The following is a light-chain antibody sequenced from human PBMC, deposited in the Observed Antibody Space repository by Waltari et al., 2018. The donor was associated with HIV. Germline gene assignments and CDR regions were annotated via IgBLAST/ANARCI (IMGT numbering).Light chain of an antibody. CDR2: ENN. V-gene: IGLV1-47*01. CDR3: AAWDDSLSAVV. Sequence: QSVLTQPPSASGTPGQRVTISCSGSSSTIGSNYVHWYQHLTGTAPKLLIYENNQRPSGVPDRFSGSKSGTSASLAISGLRAEDEADYYCAAWDDSLSAVVFGGGTKLTVL. J-gene: IGLJ2*01. CDR1: SSTIGSNY.